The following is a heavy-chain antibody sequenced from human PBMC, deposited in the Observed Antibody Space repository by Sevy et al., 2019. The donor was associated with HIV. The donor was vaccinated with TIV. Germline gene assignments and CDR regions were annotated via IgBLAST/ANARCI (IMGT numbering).Heavy chain of an antibody. Sequence: SETLSLTCTVSGGSISSYYWSWIRQPPGKGLEWIGYIYYSGRTNYNPSLKSRVTISVATSKNQFSLKLSSVTAADTAVYYCARAYSKGNWFDPWGQGTLVTVSS. D-gene: IGHD4-4*01. CDR1: GGSISSYY. CDR2: IYYSGRT. V-gene: IGHV4-59*13. CDR3: ARAYSKGNWFDP. J-gene: IGHJ5*02.